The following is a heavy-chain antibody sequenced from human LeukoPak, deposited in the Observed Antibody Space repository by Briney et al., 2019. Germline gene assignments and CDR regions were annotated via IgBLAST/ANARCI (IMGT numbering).Heavy chain of an antibody. Sequence: PSETLSLTCTVSGDSISSSSYYWGWIRQPPGKGLEWIGSIYYSGSTYYNPSLKSRVTISVDTSKNQFSLKLSSVTAADTAVYYCARSGRKFDYWGQGTLVTVSS. V-gene: IGHV4-39*01. D-gene: IGHD1-14*01. J-gene: IGHJ4*02. CDR2: IYYSGST. CDR1: GDSISSSSYY. CDR3: ARSGRKFDY.